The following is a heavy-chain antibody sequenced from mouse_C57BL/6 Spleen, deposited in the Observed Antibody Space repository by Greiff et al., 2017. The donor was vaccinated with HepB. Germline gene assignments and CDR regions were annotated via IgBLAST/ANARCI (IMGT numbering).Heavy chain of an antibody. CDR2: IHPNSGST. Sequence: QVQLKQSGAELVKPGASVKLSCKASGYTFTSYWMHWVKQRPGQGLEWIGMIHPNSGSTNYNEKFKSKATLTVDKSSSTAYMQLSSLTSEDSAVYYCARYYDYGRGAFDYWGQGTTLTVSS. CDR1: GYTFTSYW. D-gene: IGHD2-4*01. CDR3: ARYYDYGRGAFDY. J-gene: IGHJ2*01. V-gene: IGHV1-64*01.